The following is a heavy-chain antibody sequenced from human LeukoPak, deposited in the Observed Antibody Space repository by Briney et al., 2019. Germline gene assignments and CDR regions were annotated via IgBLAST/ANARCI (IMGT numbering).Heavy chain of an antibody. J-gene: IGHJ3*02. D-gene: IGHD6-13*01. CDR2: ISWNSGSI. V-gene: IGHV3-9*01. CDR1: GFTFDDYA. CDR3: AKDNASGQQLTTGSAFDI. Sequence: GRSLRLSCAASGFTFDDYAMHWVRQAPGKGLEWVSGISWNSGSIGYADSVKGRFTISRDNAKNSLYLQMNSLRAEDTALYYCAKDNASGQQLTTGSAFDIWGQGTMVTVSS.